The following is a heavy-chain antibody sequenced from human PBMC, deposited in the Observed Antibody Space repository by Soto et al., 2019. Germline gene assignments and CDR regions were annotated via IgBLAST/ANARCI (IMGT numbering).Heavy chain of an antibody. D-gene: IGHD2-2*01. J-gene: IGHJ5*02. V-gene: IGHV3-23*01. CDR2: ISGSGGRT. CDR3: AKGPWDIVVVPAATYNWFAP. Sequence: GGSLRLSCASSRFTFSSYAMSWVRQAPGKGLEWVSAISGSGGRTYYADSVKGRFTISRDNSKNTLYLQMNSLRAEDTAVYYCAKGPWDIVVVPAATYNWFAPWGQGTLVTVSS. CDR1: RFTFSSYA.